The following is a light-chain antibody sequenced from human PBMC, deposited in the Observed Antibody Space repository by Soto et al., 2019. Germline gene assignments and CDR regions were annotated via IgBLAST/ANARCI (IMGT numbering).Light chain of an antibody. CDR1: QSISSW. Sequence: DIQMTQSPSTLSGSVGDRVTITCRASQSISSWLAWYQQKPGKAPNLLIYKASTLESGVPSRFSGSGSGTEFTLTISSLQPDDFATYYCQQYNSASLLTFGGGTKVDIK. CDR3: QQYNSASLLT. CDR2: KAS. J-gene: IGKJ4*01. V-gene: IGKV1-5*03.